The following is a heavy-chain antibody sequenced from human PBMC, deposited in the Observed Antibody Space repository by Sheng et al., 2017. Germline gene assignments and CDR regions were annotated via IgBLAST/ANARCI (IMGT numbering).Heavy chain of an antibody. CDR1: GGSFSNYY. CDR2: INHTGST. CDR3: ARRGYSYGDRVIDY. D-gene: IGHD5-18*01. J-gene: IGHJ4*02. Sequence: QVQLQQWGAGLLKPSETLSLTCAVYGGSFSNYYWSWIRQPPGKGLEWIGEINHTGSTNYNPSLKSRVTISVDRSKNQFSLRLSSVTAADTAVYYCARRGYSYGDRVIDYWGQGTLVTVSS. V-gene: IGHV4-34*02.